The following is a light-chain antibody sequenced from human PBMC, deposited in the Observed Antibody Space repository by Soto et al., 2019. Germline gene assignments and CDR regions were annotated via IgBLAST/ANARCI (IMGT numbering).Light chain of an antibody. CDR1: QSVSSSY. Sequence: EIVLTQSPGTLSLSPGERATLSCRASQSVSSSYLAWYQQKPGQAPRLLIYGASSRATGIPDRFSGSGSGTDFTLTISRLGPEDFAVYYCQQYGSSGTFGQGTKLEIK. V-gene: IGKV3-20*01. CDR2: GAS. CDR3: QQYGSSGT. J-gene: IGKJ2*01.